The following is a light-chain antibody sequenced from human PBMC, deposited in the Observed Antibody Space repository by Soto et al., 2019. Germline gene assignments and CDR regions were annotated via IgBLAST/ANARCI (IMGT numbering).Light chain of an antibody. V-gene: IGKV4-1*01. CDR1: QSVLYRSNNNKY. Sequence: DIVMTQSPDSLAVSLGERATLNCKSSQSVLYRSNNNKYLAWYQQKPGQPPKLLIYWATTRESGVPDRFSGSGSGTDFTLTITSLQAEDVAVYFCHQYYSTPWTFGQGTKVEIK. CDR3: HQYYSTPWT. J-gene: IGKJ1*01. CDR2: WAT.